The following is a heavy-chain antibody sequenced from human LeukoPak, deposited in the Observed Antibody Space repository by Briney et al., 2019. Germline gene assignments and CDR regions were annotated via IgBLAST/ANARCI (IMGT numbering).Heavy chain of an antibody. V-gene: IGHV4-59*01. CDR1: GDSISSYY. Sequence: NASETLSLTCPVSGDSISSYYWSWIRQPPGKGLEWIGYIYYSGSTSYNPSLKSRVTISVDTSKNQFSLNLSSVTAADTAVYYCARFDSSSFKDYFDYWGQGTLVTVSS. D-gene: IGHD6-13*01. CDR3: ARFDSSSFKDYFDY. J-gene: IGHJ4*02. CDR2: IYYSGST.